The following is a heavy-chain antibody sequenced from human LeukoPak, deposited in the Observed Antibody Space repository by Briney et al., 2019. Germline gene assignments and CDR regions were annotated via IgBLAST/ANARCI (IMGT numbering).Heavy chain of an antibody. V-gene: IGHV4-39*01. Sequence: SETLSLTCTLSGDSIRSSGFCWGWIRQPPGKGLECVGIICDTGNTYYNPSLKSRVTISVDTSKNQFSLRVTSVTAADTALYYCARHKSGIDWFDPWGQGTLVTVSS. CDR2: ICDTGNT. J-gene: IGHJ5*02. D-gene: IGHD1-14*01. CDR1: GDSIRSSGFC. CDR3: ARHKSGIDWFDP.